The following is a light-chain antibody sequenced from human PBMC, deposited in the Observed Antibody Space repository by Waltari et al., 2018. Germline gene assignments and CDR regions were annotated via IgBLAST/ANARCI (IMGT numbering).Light chain of an antibody. J-gene: IGLJ6*01. Sequence: QSVLIQPPSASGTPGQRVTISCSGSSSNIGSNPVYWYQQLPVTAPKLLIFKNDQRPSGVPDRCSGSKSGASASRAIRGLRSEDEADYYCAAWDDSLTVFFGSGTKVTVL. CDR3: AAWDDSLTVF. CDR2: KND. CDR1: SSNIGSNP. V-gene: IGLV1-47*01.